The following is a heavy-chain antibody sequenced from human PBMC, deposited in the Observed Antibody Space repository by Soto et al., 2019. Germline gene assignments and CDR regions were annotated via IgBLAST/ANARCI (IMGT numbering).Heavy chain of an antibody. Sequence: GGSLRLSCAASGFSFSSYGVNWVRQAPGKGLEWVSYISSSSSTIYYADSVKGRFTISRDNAKNSLYLQMNSLRAEDTAVYYCARDSGYSYGPLDYWGQGTLVTVSS. CDR3: ARDSGYSYGPLDY. CDR2: ISSSSSTI. CDR1: GFSFSSYG. V-gene: IGHV3-48*01. J-gene: IGHJ4*02. D-gene: IGHD5-18*01.